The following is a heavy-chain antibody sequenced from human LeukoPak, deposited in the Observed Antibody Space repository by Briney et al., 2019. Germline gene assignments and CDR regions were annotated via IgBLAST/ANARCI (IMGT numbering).Heavy chain of an antibody. CDR2: IYYTGST. D-gene: IGHD6-13*01. J-gene: IGHJ4*02. CDR3: ARNLIPEQLVLKF. Sequence: SETLSLTCTVSGGSISNYYWNWIRQPPGKGLEWIGYIYYTGSTNYNPSLKSRVTMSVDTSKNQFSLNLRSVTPEDTAVYYCARNLIPEQLVLKFWGQGTLVTVSS. CDR1: GGSISNYY. V-gene: IGHV4-59*01.